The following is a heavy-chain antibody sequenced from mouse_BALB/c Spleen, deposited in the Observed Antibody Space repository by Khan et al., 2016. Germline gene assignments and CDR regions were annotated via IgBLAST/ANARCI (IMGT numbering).Heavy chain of an antibody. CDR2: IYPSDSYT. CDR3: TRSGGSFYDY. CDR1: GYIFTSYW. J-gene: IGHJ2*01. D-gene: IGHD1-1*01. V-gene: IGHV1-69*02. Sequence: QVQLQQPGAELVRPGASVKLSCKASGYIFTSYWLNWVKQWPGQGLEWIGNIYPSDSYTNYNQKFKDKAALTVDKSSSTAYMQISSPTSEDSAVYYGTRSGGSFYDYWGQGTTPTVSS.